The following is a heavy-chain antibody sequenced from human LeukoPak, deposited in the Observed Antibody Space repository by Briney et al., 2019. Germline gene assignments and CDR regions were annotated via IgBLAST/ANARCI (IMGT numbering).Heavy chain of an antibody. CDR1: RFTFSDYY. V-gene: IGHV3-11*04. Sequence: PGGSLRLSCAASRFTFSDYYMMWIRQAPGKGLEWVSYITSGSTIYYADSVRGRFTISRDNAKNLLYLQMNSLRAEDTAVYYCAREAGSGYYHDYWGQGTLVTVSS. CDR2: ITSGSTI. J-gene: IGHJ4*02. D-gene: IGHD3-22*01. CDR3: AREAGSGYYHDY.